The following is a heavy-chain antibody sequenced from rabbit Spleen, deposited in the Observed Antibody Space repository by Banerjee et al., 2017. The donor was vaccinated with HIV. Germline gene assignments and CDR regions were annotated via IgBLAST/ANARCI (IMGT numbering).Heavy chain of an antibody. CDR3: VREVYNILNL. CDR2: IYAGDGST. V-gene: IGHV1S40*01. D-gene: IGHD4-1*01. J-gene: IGHJ4*01. CDR1: GIDFSGYYF. Sequence: QSLEESGGDLVKPGASLTLTCTASGIDFSGYYFMCWVRQAPGKGLEWIACIYAGDGSTRYATWAKGRFTISKTSSTTVTLQMTTPTAADTATYFCVREVYNILNLWGPGTLVTVS.